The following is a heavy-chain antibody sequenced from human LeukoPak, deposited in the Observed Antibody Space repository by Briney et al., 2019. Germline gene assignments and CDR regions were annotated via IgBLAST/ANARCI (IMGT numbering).Heavy chain of an antibody. D-gene: IGHD4/OR15-4a*01. V-gene: IGHV3-64*04. CDR2: ISSNGGST. CDR1: GFTFSSFA. CDR3: ANEVRPNDY. J-gene: IGHJ4*02. Sequence: GGSLRLSCSASGFTFSSFAMHWVRQAPGKGLESVSGISSNGGSTYYADSVKGRFTISRDNSKNTLYLQMNSLRGEDTALYFCANEVRPNDYWGQGTLVTVSS.